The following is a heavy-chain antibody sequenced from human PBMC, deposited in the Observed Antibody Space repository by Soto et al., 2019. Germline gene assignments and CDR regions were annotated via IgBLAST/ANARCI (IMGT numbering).Heavy chain of an antibody. J-gene: IGHJ4*02. D-gene: IGHD6-19*01. Sequence: QVQLVESGGGVVQPGRSLRVSCAASGFTFSIYAMHWVRQAPGTGLEWVAVISYDGTKTYYADSVKGRFTISRDNSKNPVYLQMNSLGDEDTAVCYCAKDRGPRRQWLIGPFDYWGQGTVVTVSP. CDR1: GFTFSIYA. V-gene: IGHV3-30*18. CDR2: ISYDGTKT. CDR3: AKDRGPRRQWLIGPFDY.